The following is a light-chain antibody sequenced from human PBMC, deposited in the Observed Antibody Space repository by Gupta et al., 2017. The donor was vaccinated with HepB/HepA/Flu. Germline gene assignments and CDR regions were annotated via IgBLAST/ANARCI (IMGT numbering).Light chain of an antibody. J-gene: IGLJ2*01. CDR2: GSN. V-gene: IGLV1-40*01. Sequence: QSVLTQPPSVSGAPGQRVTISCTGRSSNIGAGYDVPWYQQLPGIAPNLLMYGSNNRPSGVPARLSGSKSCTSTSLAITGLQTEDDADYYCQSYYNSLRGGVFGGGTKLTVL. CDR1: SSNIGAGYD. CDR3: QSYYNSLRGGV.